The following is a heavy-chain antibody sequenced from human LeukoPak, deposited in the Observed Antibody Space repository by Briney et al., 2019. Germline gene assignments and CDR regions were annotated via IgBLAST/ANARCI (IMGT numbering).Heavy chain of an antibody. V-gene: IGHV1-2*02. CDR1: GYTFTVYY. D-gene: IGHD3-3*01. CDR2: TNPNSGGT. CDR3: ARRNGITIFGVVRGTEFDP. J-gene: IGHJ5*02. Sequence: GASVKVSCKASGYTFTVYYMHWARQAPGQGLEWVGWTNPNSGGTNYAQKFQGRVTMTRDTSISTAYMELSRLRSDDTAVYYCARRNGITIFGVVRGTEFDPWGQGTLVTVSS.